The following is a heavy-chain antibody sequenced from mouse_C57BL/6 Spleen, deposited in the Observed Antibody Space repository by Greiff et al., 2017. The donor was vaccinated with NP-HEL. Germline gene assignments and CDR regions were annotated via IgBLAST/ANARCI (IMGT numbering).Heavy chain of an antibody. D-gene: IGHD1-1*01. CDR1: GYTFTSYW. J-gene: IGHJ1*03. CDR3: ARRRVAHWYFDG. V-gene: IGHV1-69*01. CDR2: IDPSDSYT. Sequence: QVQLQQPGAELVMPGASVKLSCKASGYTFTSYWMHWVKQRPGHGLEWIGEIDPSDSYTNYNQKFKGKSTLTVDKSSSTAYMQLSSLTSEDSAVYYWARRRVAHWYFDGWGTGTTVTVSS.